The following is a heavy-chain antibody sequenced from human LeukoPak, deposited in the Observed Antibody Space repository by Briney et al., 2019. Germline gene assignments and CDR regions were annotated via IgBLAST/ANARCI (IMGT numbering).Heavy chain of an antibody. CDR3: ATSRIVVVPAAMGPLIDY. D-gene: IGHD2-2*01. CDR1: GYTLPELS. V-gene: IGHV1-24*01. J-gene: IGHJ4*02. CDR2: FDPEDGET. Sequence: GASVKVSCKVSGYTLPELSMHWVRQAPGKGLEWMEGFDPEDGETIYAQQFQGRVTMTEDTSTDTAYMELSSPRSEDTAVYYCATSRIVVVPAAMGPLIDYWGQGTLVTVSS.